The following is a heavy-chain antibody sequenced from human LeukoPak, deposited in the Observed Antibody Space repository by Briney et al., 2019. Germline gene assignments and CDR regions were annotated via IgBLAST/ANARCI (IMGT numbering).Heavy chain of an antibody. V-gene: IGHV3-23*01. CDR1: GFTFSSYA. Sequence: TGGSLRLSCAASGFTFSSYAMSWVRQAPGKGLEWVSAISGSGGSTYYADSVKGRFTISRDNSKNTLYLQMNSLRAEDTAVYYCAKDGGRDGYRNGYFDYWGQGTLVTVSS. D-gene: IGHD5-24*01. CDR3: AKDGGRDGYRNGYFDY. CDR2: ISGSGGST. J-gene: IGHJ4*02.